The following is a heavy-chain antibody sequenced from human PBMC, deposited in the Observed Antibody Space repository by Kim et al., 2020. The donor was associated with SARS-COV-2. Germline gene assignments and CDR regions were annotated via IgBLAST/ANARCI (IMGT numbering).Heavy chain of an antibody. J-gene: IGHJ4*02. CDR2: ISSSSSYI. CDR1: GFTFSSYS. V-gene: IGHV3-21*01. CDR3: ARRRVYGSGSYEVDY. D-gene: IGHD3-10*01. Sequence: GGSLRLSCAASGFTFSSYSMNWVRQAPGKGLEWVSSISSSSSYIYYADSVKGRFTISRDNAKNSLYLQMNSLRAEDTAVYYCARRRVYGSGSYEVDYWGQGTLVTVSS.